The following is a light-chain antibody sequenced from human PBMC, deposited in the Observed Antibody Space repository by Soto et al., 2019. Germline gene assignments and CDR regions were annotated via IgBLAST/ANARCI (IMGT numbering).Light chain of an antibody. J-gene: IGLJ1*01. CDR2: EGS. CDR1: SSDVGSYDL. Sequence: QSALTQPASVSGSPGQSITISCTGTSSDVGSYDLVSWYQQHPGKAPKLIIYEGSQRPSGVPDRFSGSKSGTSASLAISGLRSDDEADYFCATWDDSLNGFYVFGTGTKLTVL. CDR3: ATWDDSLNGFYV. V-gene: IGLV2-14*02.